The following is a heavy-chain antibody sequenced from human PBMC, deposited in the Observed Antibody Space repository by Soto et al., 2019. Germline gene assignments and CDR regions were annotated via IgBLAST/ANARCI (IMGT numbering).Heavy chain of an antibody. J-gene: IGHJ4*02. CDR1: GFTFSTHA. CDR2: ISYDGNNK. D-gene: IGHD3-16*01. CDR3: AGVEGRTGGFVS. V-gene: IGHV3-30-3*01. Sequence: QVQLVESGGGVVQPGRSLRLSCAASGFTFSTHAIHWVRQAPGKGLEWVTVISYDGNNKYYADSVEGRFTISRDNSKNTVYLQMNSLSFGDRAVYYCAGVEGRTGGFVSWGQGTLVTVSS.